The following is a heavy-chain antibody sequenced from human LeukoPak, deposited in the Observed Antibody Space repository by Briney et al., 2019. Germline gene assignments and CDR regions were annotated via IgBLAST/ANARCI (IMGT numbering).Heavy chain of an antibody. Sequence: PWGSLRLSRAASGFTFSDYYMSWIRQSPGKGLDWIGSISYSGSSFFKPSLKSRVTIAVDTSKNQFSLRLSSVTAADTAFYYCARDRGVSGFDYWGQGTLVTVSS. V-gene: IGHV4-38-2*02. D-gene: IGHD6-13*01. J-gene: IGHJ4*02. CDR1: GFTFSDYY. CDR3: ARDRGVSGFDY. CDR2: ISYSGSS.